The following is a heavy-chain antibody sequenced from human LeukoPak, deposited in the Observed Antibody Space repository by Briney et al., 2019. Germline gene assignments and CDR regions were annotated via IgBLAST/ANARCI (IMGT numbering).Heavy chain of an antibody. CDR2: INPNSGNT. V-gene: IGHV1-2*02. D-gene: IGHD3-3*01. Sequence: ASVKVSCKASGYTFTGHYLHWVRQAPGQGLEWMGWINPNSGNTHCSQKFQGRVAMTRDTSISTAYMELSRLRSDDTAVYYCARYPDDLSRLDYWGQGTLVIVSS. CDR3: ARYPDDLSRLDY. CDR1: GYTFTGHY. J-gene: IGHJ4*02.